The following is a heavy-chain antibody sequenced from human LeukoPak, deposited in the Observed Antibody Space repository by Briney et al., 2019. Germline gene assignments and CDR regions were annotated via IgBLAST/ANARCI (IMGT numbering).Heavy chain of an antibody. V-gene: IGHV3-53*01. D-gene: IGHD5-18*01. J-gene: IGHJ4*02. CDR3: AKARIQLWLLPYFDY. CDR2: IYSGGTT. Sequence: PGGSLRLSCAASGFTVSSNYMSWVRQAPGKGLDWVSVIYSGGTTYYADSVKGRFTISRDNSKNTLYLQMNSLRAEDTAVYYCAKARIQLWLLPYFDYWGQGTLVTVSS. CDR1: GFTVSSNY.